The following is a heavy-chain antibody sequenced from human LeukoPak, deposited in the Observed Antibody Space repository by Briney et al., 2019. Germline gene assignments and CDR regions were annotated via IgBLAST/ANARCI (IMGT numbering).Heavy chain of an antibody. CDR3: ARISSSWYYFDY. CDR1: GDSVSSNSAA. V-gene: IGHV6-1*01. CDR2: TYYRSKWYN. D-gene: IGHD6-13*01. Sequence: SQTLSLTCAISGDSVSSNSAAWNWIRQSPSRGLEWLGRTYYRSKWYNDYAVSVKSRITINPDTSKNQFSLKLSSVTAADTAVYYCARISSSWYYFDYWGQGTLVTVSS. J-gene: IGHJ4*02.